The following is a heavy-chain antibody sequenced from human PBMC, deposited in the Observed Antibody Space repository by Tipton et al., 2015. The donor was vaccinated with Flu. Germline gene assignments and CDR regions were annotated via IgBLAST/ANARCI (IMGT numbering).Heavy chain of an antibody. CDR1: RGSISGYF. Sequence: TLSLTCTVSRGSISGYFWSWIRQPPGKGLEWIGYIYYTGGTNQNPSLKSRVTLSVDTSKNQFSLKLSSVTAADTAVYYCARSRIPEPSPFYWGQGTRVTVSS. CDR2: IYYTGGT. J-gene: IGHJ4*02. D-gene: IGHD1-14*01. V-gene: IGHV4-59*12. CDR3: ARSRIPEPSPFY.